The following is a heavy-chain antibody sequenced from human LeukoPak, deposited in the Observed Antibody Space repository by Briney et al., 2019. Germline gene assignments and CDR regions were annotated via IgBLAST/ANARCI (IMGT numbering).Heavy chain of an antibody. D-gene: IGHD5-12*01. CDR2: ISGSGGST. J-gene: IGHJ5*02. CDR1: GFTFSSYA. V-gene: IGHV3-23*01. Sequence: PGGSLRLSCAASGFTFSSYAMSWVRQAPGKGLEWVSAISGSGGSTYYADSVKGRFTISRDNSKNTLYLQMNSLRAEDTAVYYCAKDPRYSGYDLSVLYRFDPWGQGTLVTVSS. CDR3: AKDPRYSGYDLSVLYRFDP.